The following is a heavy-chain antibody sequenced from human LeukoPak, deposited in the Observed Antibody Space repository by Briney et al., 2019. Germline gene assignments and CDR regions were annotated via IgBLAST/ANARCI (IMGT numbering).Heavy chain of an antibody. J-gene: IGHJ4*02. CDR3: ARGKRRFDY. V-gene: IGHV3-11*01. CDR2: ISGRGFSM. Sequence: GGSLRLSCAASGFSFNESYMTWNRQAPGKGLEWVAYISGRGFSMYYADSVKGRFTISRDNARNSLYLNMNSLRADDTAVYYCARGKRRFDYWGQGTLVTVSS. CDR1: GFSFNESY.